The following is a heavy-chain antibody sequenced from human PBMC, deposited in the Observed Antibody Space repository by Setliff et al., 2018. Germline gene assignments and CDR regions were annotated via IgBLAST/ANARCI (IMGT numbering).Heavy chain of an antibody. CDR2: ISDTSAFI. Sequence: PGGSLRLSCAASGLTLTPYTMTWVRQAPGKGPEWVSSISDTSAFIYYADSVKGRFTISRDNAKNTLYLQMNSLRADDTAVYYCARASLGKFGSAVEYFHHWGQGTLVTV. D-gene: IGHD2-15*01. CDR3: ARASLGKFGSAVEYFHH. CDR1: GLTLTPYT. J-gene: IGHJ1*01. V-gene: IGHV3-21*06.